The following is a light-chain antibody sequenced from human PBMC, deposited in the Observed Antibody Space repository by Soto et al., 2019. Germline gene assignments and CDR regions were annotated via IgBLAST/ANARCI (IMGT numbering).Light chain of an antibody. Sequence: QSALTQPASVSGSPGQSITIPCSGRSSDLGGLNYVSWYQQHPGKVPKLIIYKVDNRPSGISDRFSASKSGNTASLTIYGLQAEDEAHYYCSSYTTVPSPQWVFAGGTKVTVL. CDR3: SSYTTVPSPQWV. J-gene: IGLJ3*02. CDR1: SSDLGGLNY. CDR2: KVD. V-gene: IGLV2-14*01.